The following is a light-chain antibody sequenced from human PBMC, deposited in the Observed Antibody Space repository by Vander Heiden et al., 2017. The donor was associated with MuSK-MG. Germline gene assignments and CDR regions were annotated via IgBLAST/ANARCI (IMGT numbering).Light chain of an antibody. V-gene: IGKV1-39*01. J-gene: IGKJ1*01. CDR3: QQSVRTSWT. Sequence: DIQMTQSPSSLSASVGDRVTITCRASQSISSYLNWYQQKPGQAPQLLIYAASSLHSGVPSRFSGSGSGTDFTLTISRLEPEDFATYYCQQSVRTSWTFGQGTKVEIK. CDR2: AAS. CDR1: QSISSY.